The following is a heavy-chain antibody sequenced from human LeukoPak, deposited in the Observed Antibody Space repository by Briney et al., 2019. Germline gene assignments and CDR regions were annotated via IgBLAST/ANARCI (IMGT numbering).Heavy chain of an antibody. CDR2: TSDRGDYT. D-gene: IGHD3-22*01. CDR3: ARLPTMIDAFDI. V-gene: IGHV3-23*01. Sequence: GGSLRLSCAASGFTFTSYSMSWVRQAPGKGLEWVSGTSDRGDYTYYADSVKGRFTISRDNSKNTLYLQMNSLRAEDTALYYCARLPTMIDAFDIWGQGTMVTVSS. J-gene: IGHJ3*02. CDR1: GFTFTSYS.